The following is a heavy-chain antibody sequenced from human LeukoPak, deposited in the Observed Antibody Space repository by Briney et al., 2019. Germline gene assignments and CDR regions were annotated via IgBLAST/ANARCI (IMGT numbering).Heavy chain of an antibody. J-gene: IGHJ4*02. CDR3: ARDGSLPDY. D-gene: IGHD1-1*01. CDR1: GFTFSSYR. CDR2: IDVDGSGT. V-gene: IGHV3-74*01. Sequence: GGSLRLSCAASGFTFSSYRMHWVCQAPGKGLVWVSRIDVDGSGTIYADSVKGRFTISRDNAKNTLYLQMNSLRGEDGAVYYCARDGSLPDYWGQGTLVTVSS.